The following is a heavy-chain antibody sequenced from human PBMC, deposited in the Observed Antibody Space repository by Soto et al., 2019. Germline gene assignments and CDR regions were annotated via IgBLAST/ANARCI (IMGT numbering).Heavy chain of an antibody. CDR3: ASSYYGSGNPKDYYYGMDV. J-gene: IGHJ6*02. CDR1: GGTFSSYT. Sequence: GASVKVSCKAPGGTFSSYTISWVRQAPGQRLEWMGWINAGNGNTKYSQKFQGRVTITRDTSASTAYMELSSLTSEDTAVYYCASSYYGSGNPKDYYYGMDVWGQGTTVTVSS. V-gene: IGHV1-3*01. D-gene: IGHD3-10*01. CDR2: INAGNGNT.